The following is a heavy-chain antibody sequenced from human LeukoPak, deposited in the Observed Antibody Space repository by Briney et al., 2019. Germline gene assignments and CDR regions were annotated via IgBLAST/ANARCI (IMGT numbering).Heavy chain of an antibody. CDR3: APRYYDFWSGYYPLDY. CDR1: GFTFSSYS. J-gene: IGHJ4*02. Sequence: GGSLRLSCAASGFTFSSYSMNWVRQAPGKGLEWVSSISSSSSYIYYADSVKGRFTISRDNAKNSLYLQMNSLRAEDTAVYYCAPRYYDFWSGYYPLDYWGQGTLVTVSS. V-gene: IGHV3-21*01. CDR2: ISSSSSYI. D-gene: IGHD3-3*01.